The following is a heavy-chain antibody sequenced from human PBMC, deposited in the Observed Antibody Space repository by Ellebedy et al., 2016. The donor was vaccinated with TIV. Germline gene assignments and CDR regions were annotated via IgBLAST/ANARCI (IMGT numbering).Heavy chain of an antibody. CDR2: IYYSGST. V-gene: IGHV4-59*08. CDR1: GGSISSYY. J-gene: IGHJ4*02. Sequence: SETLSLXXTVSGGSISSYYWSWIRQPPGKGLEWIGYIYYSGSTNYNPSLKSRVTISVDTSKNQFSLKLSSVTAADTAVYYCARKHYYGSGILWGYWGQGTLVTVSS. D-gene: IGHD3-10*01. CDR3: ARKHYYGSGILWGY.